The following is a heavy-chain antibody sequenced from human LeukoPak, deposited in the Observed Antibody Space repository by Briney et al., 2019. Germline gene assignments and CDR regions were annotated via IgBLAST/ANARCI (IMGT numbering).Heavy chain of an antibody. CDR2: ISYSGST. Sequence: SETLSLTCTVSGDSISFYYWSWIRQPPGKGLEWIGYISYSGSTSYNPSLKSRVSISVDTSKNQFSLKVRSVTAADTAVYYCAKVRSGGSCHEYWGQGTLVTVSS. CDR1: GDSISFYY. V-gene: IGHV4-59*01. J-gene: IGHJ4*02. D-gene: IGHD2-15*01. CDR3: AKVRSGGSCHEY.